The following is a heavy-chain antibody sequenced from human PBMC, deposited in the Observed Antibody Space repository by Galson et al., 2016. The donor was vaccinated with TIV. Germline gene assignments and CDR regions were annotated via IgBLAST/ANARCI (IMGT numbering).Heavy chain of an antibody. CDR3: ASDRNTAFDTYHQYYGMDV. J-gene: IGHJ6*02. CDR2: IIPLFRTT. Sequence: SVKVSCKASGGTFSSYVFNWVRLAPGQGLEWMGGIIPLFRTTNYAPKFQGRVTITADESTNTAYMELNSLKYGDTAVHYCASDRNTAFDTYHQYYGMDVWGQGTTVTVSS. V-gene: IGHV1-69*13. D-gene: IGHD5-18*01. CDR1: GGTFSSYV.